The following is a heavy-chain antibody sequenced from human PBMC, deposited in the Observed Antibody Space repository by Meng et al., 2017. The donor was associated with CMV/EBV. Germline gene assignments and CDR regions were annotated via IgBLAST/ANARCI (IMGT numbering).Heavy chain of an antibody. CDR2: INSDGSSI. CDR1: GFTFSSYW. Sequence: GESLKISCAASGFTFSSYWMHWVRQAPGKGLVWVSRINSDGSSISYADSVKGRFTISRDNAKNTLYLQMNSLRAEDTAVYYCARVPGPWVMDVWGQGTTVTVSS. J-gene: IGHJ6*02. D-gene: IGHD7-27*01. V-gene: IGHV3-74*01. CDR3: ARVPGPWVMDV.